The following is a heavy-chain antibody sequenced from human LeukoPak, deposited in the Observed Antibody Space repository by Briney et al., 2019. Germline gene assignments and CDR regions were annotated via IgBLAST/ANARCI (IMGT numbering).Heavy chain of an antibody. D-gene: IGHD3-10*01. Sequence: ASVKVSCKASGYTFTSYGIGWVRQAPGQGLEWMGWISAYNGNTNYAQKLQGRVTMTTDTSTSTAYMELRSLRSDDTAVYYCARDLRYYGSGSYYKPGYWGQGTLVTVSS. CDR3: ARDLRYYGSGSYYKPGY. V-gene: IGHV1-18*01. CDR1: GYTFTSYG. J-gene: IGHJ4*02. CDR2: ISAYNGNT.